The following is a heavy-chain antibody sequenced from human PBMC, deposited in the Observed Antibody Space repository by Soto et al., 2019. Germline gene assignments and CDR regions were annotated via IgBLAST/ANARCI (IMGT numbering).Heavy chain of an antibody. CDR3: ARDQRAPFYNWFDP. CDR2: ISSSSSYT. D-gene: IGHD3-16*01. Sequence: GGSLRLSCAASGFTVSSNYMSWVRQAPGKGLEWVSYISSSSSYTNYADSVKGRFTISRDNAKNSLYLQMNSLRAEDTAVYYCARDQRAPFYNWFDPWGQGTLVTVSS. V-gene: IGHV3-11*06. CDR1: GFTVSSNY. J-gene: IGHJ5*02.